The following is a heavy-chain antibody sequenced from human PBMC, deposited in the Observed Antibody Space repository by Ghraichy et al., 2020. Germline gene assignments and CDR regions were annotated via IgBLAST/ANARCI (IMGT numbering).Heavy chain of an antibody. CDR2: ISSNGGST. D-gene: IGHD2-2*01. V-gene: IGHV3-64D*06. CDR1: GFTLTSYV. Sequence: GGSLRLSCSASGFTLTSYVMHWVRQAPGKGLEQVLGISSNGGSTYDADSVKGRFTISRDNSKNTLYLQMNSLRVEDTAVYYCVKGAVGDCSSASCYEDYFDYWGQGTLVTVSS. J-gene: IGHJ4*02. CDR3: VKGAVGDCSSASCYEDYFDY.